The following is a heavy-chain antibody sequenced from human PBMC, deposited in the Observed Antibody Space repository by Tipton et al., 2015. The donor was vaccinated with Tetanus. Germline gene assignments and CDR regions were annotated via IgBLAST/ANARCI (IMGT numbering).Heavy chain of an antibody. Sequence: QVQLVQSGAEVKKPGASVKVSCKAPGYTFTGYYIYWVRQAPGQGLEWMGWIDPNSGGTVYAQKFQGRVTMTRDTSISTAYMELRSLRSDDTAVYYCARDRGDYIYYGMDVWGPGTTATVS. J-gene: IGHJ6*02. CDR1: GYTFTGYY. V-gene: IGHV1-2*02. D-gene: IGHD3-22*01. CDR3: ARDRGDYIYYGMDV. CDR2: IDPNSGGT.